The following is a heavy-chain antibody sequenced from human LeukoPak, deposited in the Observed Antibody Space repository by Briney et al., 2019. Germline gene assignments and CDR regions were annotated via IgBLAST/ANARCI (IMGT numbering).Heavy chain of an antibody. CDR2: IYPGDSDT. V-gene: IGHV5-51*01. CDR1: GYSFTSYW. CDR3: ARAYCSSTSCHYYYMDV. Sequence: GESLKISRKGSGYSFTSYWIGWVRQMPGKGLEWMGIIYPGDSDTRYSPSFQGQVTISADKSISTAYLQWSSLKASDTAMYYCARAYCSSTSCHYYYMDVWGKGTTVTVSS. D-gene: IGHD2-2*01. J-gene: IGHJ6*03.